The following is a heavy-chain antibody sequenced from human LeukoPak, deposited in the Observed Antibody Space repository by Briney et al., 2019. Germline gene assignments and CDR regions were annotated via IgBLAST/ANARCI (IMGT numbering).Heavy chain of an antibody. D-gene: IGHD4-17*01. Sequence: GGSLRLSCAASGFTFSDYYMSWIRRAPGKGLEWVSYISSSSSYTNYADSVKGRFTISRDNAKNSLYLQMNSLRAEGTAVYYCARASTTVTPYYCYGMDVWGKGTTVTVSS. CDR2: ISSSSSYT. CDR1: GFTFSDYY. V-gene: IGHV3-11*06. J-gene: IGHJ6*04. CDR3: ARASTTVTPYYCYGMDV.